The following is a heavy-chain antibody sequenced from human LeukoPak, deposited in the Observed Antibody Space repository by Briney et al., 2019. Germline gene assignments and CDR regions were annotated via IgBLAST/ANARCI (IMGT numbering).Heavy chain of an antibody. D-gene: IGHD3-3*01. CDR3: ARGPNYDFWSGYFVDY. CDR2: IYPGDSDT. V-gene: IGHV5-51*01. Sequence: GESLKISCKGSGYSFTSYWIGWVRQMPGKGLEWMGIIYPGDSDTRYSPSFQGQVTISAGKSISTAYLQWSSLKASDTAMYYCARGPNYDFWSGYFVDYWGQGTLVTVSS. CDR1: GYSFTSYW. J-gene: IGHJ4*02.